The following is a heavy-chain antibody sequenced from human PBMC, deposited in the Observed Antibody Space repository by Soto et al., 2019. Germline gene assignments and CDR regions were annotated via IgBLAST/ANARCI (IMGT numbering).Heavy chain of an antibody. Sequence: QVHLVQSGAEVKKPGASVKVSCKASGYTFTTYGITWVRQAPGQGLEWMGWISAYNANTNYAQKFQCRVAMTTDTSTRTAYMELRSLRSDDTAVYYCARRAGTSHHFDYWGQGTQVTVSS. J-gene: IGHJ4*02. V-gene: IGHV1-18*01. CDR2: ISAYNANT. CDR3: ARRAGTSHHFDY. D-gene: IGHD1-7*01. CDR1: GYTFTTYG.